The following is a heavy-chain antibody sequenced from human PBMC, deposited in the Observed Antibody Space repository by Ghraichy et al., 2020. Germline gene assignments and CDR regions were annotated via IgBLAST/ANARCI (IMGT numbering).Heavy chain of an antibody. CDR3: ARDRYYDRTPLDY. J-gene: IGHJ4*02. CDR2: ISSSSSTI. V-gene: IGHV3-48*02. Sequence: GESLNISCAASGFTFSSYSMNWVRQAPGKGLEWVSYISSSSSTIYYADSVKGRFTISRDNAKNSLYLQMNSLRDEDTAVYYCARDRYYDRTPLDYWGQGTLVTVSS. D-gene: IGHD3-22*01. CDR1: GFTFSSYS.